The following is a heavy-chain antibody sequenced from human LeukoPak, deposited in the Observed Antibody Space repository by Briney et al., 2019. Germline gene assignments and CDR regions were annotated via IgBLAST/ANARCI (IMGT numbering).Heavy chain of an antibody. J-gene: IGHJ4*02. D-gene: IGHD2-2*01. V-gene: IGHV3-23*01. Sequence: GGSLRLSCAASGFTFSSYAMNWVRQAPGKGLEWVSVIRGSGGGSYYGDSVKGRFTIARDNSKNTLYLQMNSLRVEDTAVYYCAKDRICSSTSCYTFDYWGQGTLVTVSS. CDR1: GFTFSSYA. CDR2: IRGSGGGS. CDR3: AKDRICSSTSCYTFDY.